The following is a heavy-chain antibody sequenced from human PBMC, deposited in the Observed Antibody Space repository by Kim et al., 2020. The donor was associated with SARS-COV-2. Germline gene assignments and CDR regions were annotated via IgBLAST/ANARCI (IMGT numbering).Heavy chain of an antibody. Sequence: SETLSLTCTVSGYSVSSGNYYWSWIRQPPGKGLEWIGYIYYGGNTNYNPSLKSRVLISIDTSKSQLSLMLGSVTAADTAVYYCARDLGNNCFDPWGQGTL. V-gene: IGHV4-61*01. CDR1: GYSVSSGNYY. CDR3: ARDLGNNCFDP. CDR2: IYYGGNT. J-gene: IGHJ5*02.